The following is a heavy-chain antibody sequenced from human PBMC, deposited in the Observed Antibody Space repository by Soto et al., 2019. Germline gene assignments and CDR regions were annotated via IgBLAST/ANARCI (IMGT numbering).Heavy chain of an antibody. CDR3: GRGDYANAFDI. CDR1: GGSISSGGYS. Sequence: QLQLQESGSGLVTPSQTLSLTCAVSGGSISSGGYSWNWIRQPPGKGLEWIGNIYHSWSTYYNASLKSRVTISVDRSKNQFSLKLSSVTAADTAVYYCGRGDYANAFDIWGQGTMVTVSS. V-gene: IGHV4-30-2*01. D-gene: IGHD4-17*01. J-gene: IGHJ3*02. CDR2: IYHSWST.